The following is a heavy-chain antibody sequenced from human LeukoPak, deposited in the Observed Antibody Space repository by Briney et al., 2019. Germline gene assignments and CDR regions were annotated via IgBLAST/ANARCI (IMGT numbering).Heavy chain of an antibody. J-gene: IGHJ5*02. D-gene: IGHD4-17*01. CDR3: AKARIYGDYWWFDP. V-gene: IGHV3-7*03. Sequence: GGSLRLSCAASGFTFSTYWMSWVRQAPGKGLEWVANIKQDGSEKYYVDSVKGRFTISRDNSKNTLYLQMNSLRAEDTAVYYCAKARIYGDYWWFDPWGQGTLVTVSS. CDR1: GFTFSTYW. CDR2: IKQDGSEK.